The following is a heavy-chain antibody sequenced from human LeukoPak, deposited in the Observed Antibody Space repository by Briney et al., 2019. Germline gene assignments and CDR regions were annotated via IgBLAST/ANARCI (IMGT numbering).Heavy chain of an antibody. D-gene: IGHD6-13*01. Sequence: PGGSLRLSCAASGFTFSSYGMHWVRQAPGKGLELVAIIWNDGSNEYYADSVKGRFTISRDNSKNTLYLQMNSLRVEDTAVYYCARDREAAADLGYWGQGTLVTESS. CDR3: ARDREAAADLGY. V-gene: IGHV3-33*01. J-gene: IGHJ4*02. CDR2: IWNDGSNE. CDR1: GFTFSSYG.